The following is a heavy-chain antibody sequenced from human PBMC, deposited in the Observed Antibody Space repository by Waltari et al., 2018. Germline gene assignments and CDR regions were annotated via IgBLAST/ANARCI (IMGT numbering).Heavy chain of an antibody. D-gene: IGHD6-19*01. CDR1: GGSFSGYY. CDR2: INHSGST. CDR3: ARGVAGYSSGWYYFDY. Sequence: QVQLQQWGAGLLKPSETLSLTCAVYGGSFSGYYWRWIRQPPGKGLEWIGEINHSGSTNYNPSLKSRVTISVDTSKNQFSLKLSAVTAADTAVYYCARGVAGYSSGWYYFDYWGQGTLVTVSS. J-gene: IGHJ4*02. V-gene: IGHV4-34*01.